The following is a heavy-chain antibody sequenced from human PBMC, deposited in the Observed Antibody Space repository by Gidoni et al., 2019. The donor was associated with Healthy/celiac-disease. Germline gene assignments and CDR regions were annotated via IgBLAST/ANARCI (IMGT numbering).Heavy chain of an antibody. CDR3: ASSPLYDSSCYPHWYFDL. Sequence: GLVKPSETLSLTCTVSGGSISSYYWSWIRQPPGKGLEWIGYIYYSGSTNYNPSLKSRVTISVDKSKNQFSLKLSSVTAADTAVYYCASSPLYDSSCYPHWYFDLWGRGTLVTVSS. CDR1: GGSISSYY. CDR2: IYYSGST. V-gene: IGHV4-59*01. D-gene: IGHD3-22*01. J-gene: IGHJ2*01.